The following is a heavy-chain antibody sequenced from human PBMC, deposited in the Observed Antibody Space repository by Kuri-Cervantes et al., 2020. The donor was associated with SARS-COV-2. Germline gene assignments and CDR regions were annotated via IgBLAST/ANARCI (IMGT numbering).Heavy chain of an antibody. V-gene: IGHV3-72*01. Sequence: SLKISCAASVFAFSSHAMSWVRQAPGRGLEWVGRIRNKDGKYSTEYAASVRGRFTISRDDSKKSLYLQMNSLQTEDTAVYYCTSLQRIPLFDIWGQGTVVTVSS. CDR1: VFAFSSHA. J-gene: IGHJ3*02. CDR2: IRNKDGKYST. CDR3: TSLQRIPLFDI. D-gene: IGHD2-21*01.